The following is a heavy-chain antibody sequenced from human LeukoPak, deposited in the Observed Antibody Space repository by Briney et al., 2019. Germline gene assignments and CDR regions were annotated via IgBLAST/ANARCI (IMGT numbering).Heavy chain of an antibody. D-gene: IGHD1-26*01. J-gene: IGHJ4*02. CDR3: AREDGVVGASSAFDY. CDR2: SNNRGNYI. CDR1: GFTFSTYT. Sequence: PGGSLRLSCAASGFTFSTYTMNWVRQAPGKGLEWVSSSNNRGNYIYYADSVKGRFTISRDNAKNSLYLQMNSLRAEDTAVYYCAREDGVVGASSAFDYWGQGILVTVSS. V-gene: IGHV3-21*01.